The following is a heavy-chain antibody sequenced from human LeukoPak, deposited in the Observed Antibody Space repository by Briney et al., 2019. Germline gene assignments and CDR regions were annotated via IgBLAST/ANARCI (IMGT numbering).Heavy chain of an antibody. J-gene: IGHJ4*02. D-gene: IGHD6-19*01. CDR2: INPNSGGT. Sequence: RASVKVSCKASGYTFTGYYMHWVRQAPGQGREGMGWINPNSGGTNYAQKFQGRVTMTRDTSISTAYMELSRLRSDHTAVYYCARVIFRGEGGGWLSYWGQGTLVTVSS. V-gene: IGHV1-2*02. CDR3: ARVIFRGEGGGWLSY. CDR1: GYTFTGYY.